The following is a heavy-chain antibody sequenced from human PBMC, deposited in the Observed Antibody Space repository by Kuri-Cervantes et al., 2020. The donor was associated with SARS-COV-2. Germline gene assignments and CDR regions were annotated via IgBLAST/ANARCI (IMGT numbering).Heavy chain of an antibody. J-gene: IGHJ3*02. CDR1: GFPFGDYA. CDR2: IKQDGSEK. CDR3: ARDRGDAFDI. V-gene: IGHV3-7*01. Sequence: GESLKISCAASGFPFGDYAMHWVRQAPGKGLEWVANIKQDGSEKYYVDSVKGRFTISRDNAKNSLYLQMNSLRAEDTAVYYCARDRGDAFDIWGQGTMVTVSS.